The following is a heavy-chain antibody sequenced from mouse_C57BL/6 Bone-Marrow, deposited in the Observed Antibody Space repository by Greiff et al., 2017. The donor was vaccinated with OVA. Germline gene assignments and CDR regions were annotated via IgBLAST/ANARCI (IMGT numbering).Heavy chain of an antibody. D-gene: IGHD2-4*01. CDR3: ARRGYYDYAYYFDY. J-gene: IGHJ2*01. CDR2: ISNGGGST. Sequence: EVHLVESGGGLVQPGGSLKLSCAASGFTFSDYYMYWVRQTPEKRLEWVAYISNGGGSTYYPDTVKGRFTISRDNAKNTLYLQMSRLKSEDTAMYYCARRGYYDYAYYFDYWGQGTTLTVSS. V-gene: IGHV5-12*01. CDR1: GFTFSDYY.